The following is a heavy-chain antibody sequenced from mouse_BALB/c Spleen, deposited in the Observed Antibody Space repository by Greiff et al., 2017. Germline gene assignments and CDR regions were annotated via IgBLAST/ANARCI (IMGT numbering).Heavy chain of an antibody. V-gene: IGHV1S135*01. CDR3: ERDDLAD. J-gene: IGHJ3*01. Sequence: EVQLQQSGPELVKPGASVKVSCKASGYSFTDYYMYWVKQSHGKSLEWIGYIDPYNGGTSYNQKFKGKATLTVHKSSNTAYMHLNSLTSEDSAVYDGERDDLADWGEGTLVTVSA. D-gene: IGHD2-13*01. CDR1: GYSFTDYY. CDR2: IDPYNGGT.